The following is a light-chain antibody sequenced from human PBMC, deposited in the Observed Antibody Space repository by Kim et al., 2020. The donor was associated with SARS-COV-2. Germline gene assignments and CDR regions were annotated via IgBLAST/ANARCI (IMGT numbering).Light chain of an antibody. CDR2: RNN. CDR1: SSNIGSNY. Sequence: ELTQPPSASGTPGHRVTISCSGSSSNIGSNYVYWYQQLPGTAPKLLIYRNNQRPSGVPDRFSGSKSGTSASLAISGLRSEDEADYYCAAWDDSLSGWVFGGGTQLTVL. CDR3: AAWDDSLSGWV. V-gene: IGLV1-47*01. J-gene: IGLJ3*02.